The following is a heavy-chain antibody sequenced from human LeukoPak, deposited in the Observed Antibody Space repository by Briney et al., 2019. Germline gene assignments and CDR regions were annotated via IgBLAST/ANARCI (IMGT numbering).Heavy chain of an antibody. CDR3: ARDVDTNS. Sequence: GGSLRLSCAASGFTFTSYWMTWVRQAPGKGLEWVANIKEDGSEKFYVGSVRGRFTIFRDNARNSVSLQMNSLRDDDTAVYYCARDVDTNSWGQGTLVTVSS. D-gene: IGHD5-18*01. CDR1: GFTFTSYW. J-gene: IGHJ4*02. CDR2: IKEDGSEK. V-gene: IGHV3-7*03.